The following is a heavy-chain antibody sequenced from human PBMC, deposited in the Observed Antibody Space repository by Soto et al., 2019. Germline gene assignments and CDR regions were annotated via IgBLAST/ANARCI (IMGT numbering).Heavy chain of an antibody. V-gene: IGHV3-23*01. CDR1: GFTFSSYA. D-gene: IGHD3-9*01. J-gene: IGHJ4*02. CDR2: ISGSGGST. CDR3: AKDPHVLRYFDWSIDY. Sequence: GSLRLSCAASGFTFSSYAMSWVRQAPGKGLEWVSAISGSGGSTYYADSVKGRFTISRDNSKNTLYLQMNSLRAEDTAVYYCAKDPHVLRYFDWSIDYWGQGTLVTVSS.